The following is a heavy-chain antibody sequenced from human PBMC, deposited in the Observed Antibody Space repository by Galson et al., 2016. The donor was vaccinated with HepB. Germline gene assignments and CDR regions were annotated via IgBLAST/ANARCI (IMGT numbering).Heavy chain of an antibody. CDR3: AGVEEVLTISRWFAP. CDR2: IYYSGST. Sequence: TLSLTCSVSGVSISSGGYYWSWIRQHPGKGLEWIGYIYYSGSTYYNPSLKSRVTISVDTSKNQFSLKLSSVTAADTAVYYCAGVEEVLTISRWFAPWGQGTLVTVSS. V-gene: IGHV4-31*03. J-gene: IGHJ5*02. D-gene: IGHD3-3*01. CDR1: GVSISSGGYY.